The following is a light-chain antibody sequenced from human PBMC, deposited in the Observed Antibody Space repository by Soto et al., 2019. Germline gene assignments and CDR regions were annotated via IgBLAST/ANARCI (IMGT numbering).Light chain of an antibody. J-gene: IGKJ2*01. CDR2: VAS. V-gene: IGKV3-15*01. Sequence: EIVLTQSPATLSVSPGERATLSCRASQSVNQKLGWYQQKPGQAPRLLIYVASYRATGIPARSSGSGSGTEYTLTISNLQAEDFAVYYCQQFNNWPHTFGQGTKVDIK. CDR3: QQFNNWPHT. CDR1: QSVNQK.